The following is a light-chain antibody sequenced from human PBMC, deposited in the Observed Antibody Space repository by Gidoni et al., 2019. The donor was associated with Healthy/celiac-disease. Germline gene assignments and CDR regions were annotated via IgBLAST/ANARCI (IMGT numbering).Light chain of an antibody. Sequence: DIQMTTTPSSLSASVGDSVTITCRASQSMSSYLNWYQQKPGKAPKLLIYAASSLQSGVPSRFSGSGSGTDFTLTISRLQPEDCATYYCQQSYSTPITFGQGTRLEIK. J-gene: IGKJ5*01. CDR3: QQSYSTPIT. V-gene: IGKV1-39*01. CDR1: QSMSSY. CDR2: AAS.